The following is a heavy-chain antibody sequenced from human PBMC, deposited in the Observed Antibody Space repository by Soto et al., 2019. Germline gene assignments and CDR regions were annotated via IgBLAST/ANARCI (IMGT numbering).Heavy chain of an antibody. Sequence: QVQLVESGGGVVQPGRSLRLSCAASGFTFTSNPMHWVRQAPGKGLEWVAVVSYDGSNKYYADSVKGRFTISRDNSKNTLSLQMNSLRAEATAVYYCARDPNPAPAAYYYHYCMAVWGHGTPVTVCS. CDR2: VSYDGSNK. CDR3: ARDPNPAPAAYYYHYCMAV. V-gene: IGHV3-30-3*01. CDR1: GFTFTSNP. D-gene: IGHD2-2*01. J-gene: IGHJ6*02.